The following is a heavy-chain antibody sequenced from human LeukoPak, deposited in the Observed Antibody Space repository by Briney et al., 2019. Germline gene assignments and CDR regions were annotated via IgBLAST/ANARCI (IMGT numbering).Heavy chain of an antibody. Sequence: LRLSCAASGFTFSSYGMHWVRQAPGKGLEWVAVIWCDGSNKYYADSVKGRFTISRDNSKNTLYLQMNSLRAEDTAVYYCARGLPRYCSSTSCYTGLDYWGQGTLVTVSS. CDR2: IWCDGSNK. V-gene: IGHV3-33*01. D-gene: IGHD2-2*02. CDR3: ARGLPRYCSSTSCYTGLDY. CDR1: GFTFSSYG. J-gene: IGHJ4*02.